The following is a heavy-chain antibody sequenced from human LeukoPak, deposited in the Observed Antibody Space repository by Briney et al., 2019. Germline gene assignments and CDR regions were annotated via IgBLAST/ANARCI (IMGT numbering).Heavy chain of an antibody. CDR2: IYSGGST. Sequence: GGSLRLSCAASGFTVSSNYMSWVRQAPGKGLEWVSVIYSGGSTYYADSVKGRFTTSRDNSKNTLYLQMNSLRAEDTAVYYCARDTGIGIAAAGTYYYYYGMDVWGQGTTVTVSS. J-gene: IGHJ6*02. D-gene: IGHD6-13*01. V-gene: IGHV3-53*01. CDR1: GFTVSSNY. CDR3: ARDTGIGIAAAGTYYYYYGMDV.